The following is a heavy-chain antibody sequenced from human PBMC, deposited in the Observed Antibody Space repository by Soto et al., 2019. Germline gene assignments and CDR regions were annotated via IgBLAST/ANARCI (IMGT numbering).Heavy chain of an antibody. CDR1: GGSVSSGSYY. CDR2: IYYSGST. Sequence: TSETLSLTCTVSGGSVSSGSYYWSWIRQPPGKGLEWIGYIYYSGSTNYNPSLKSRVTISVDTSKNQFSLKLSSVTAADTAVYYCARALRAYCGGDCYSAYFDYWGQGTLVTVSS. J-gene: IGHJ4*02. CDR3: ARALRAYCGGDCYSAYFDY. V-gene: IGHV4-61*01. D-gene: IGHD2-21*02.